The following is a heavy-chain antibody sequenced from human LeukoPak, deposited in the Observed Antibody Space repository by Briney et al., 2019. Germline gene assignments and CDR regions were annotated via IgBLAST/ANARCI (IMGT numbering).Heavy chain of an antibody. D-gene: IGHD1-14*01. Sequence: PSETLSLTCTVSGYSISSGYYWGWIRQPPGKGLEWIGSIYHSGSTYYNPSLKSRVTISVDTSKNQFSLKLSSVTAADTAVYYCARDTGKGTRHYGMDVWGQGTTVTVSS. CDR1: GYSISSGYY. CDR3: ARDTGKGTRHYGMDV. V-gene: IGHV4-38-2*02. J-gene: IGHJ6*02. CDR2: IYHSGST.